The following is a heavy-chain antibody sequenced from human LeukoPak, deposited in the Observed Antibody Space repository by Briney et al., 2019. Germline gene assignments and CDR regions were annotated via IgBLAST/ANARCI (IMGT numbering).Heavy chain of an antibody. D-gene: IGHD3-3*01. Sequence: GASVKVSCKASGYTFTSYSISWVRQAPGQGLEWMGWISAYNGNTNYAQKLQGRVTMTTDTSTSTAYMELRSLRSDDTAVYYCARADYDLGYYYYMDVWGKGTTVTVSS. V-gene: IGHV1-18*01. CDR3: ARADYDLGYYYYMDV. J-gene: IGHJ6*03. CDR2: ISAYNGNT. CDR1: GYTFTSYS.